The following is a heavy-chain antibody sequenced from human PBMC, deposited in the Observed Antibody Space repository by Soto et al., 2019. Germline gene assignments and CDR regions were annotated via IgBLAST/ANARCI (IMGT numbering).Heavy chain of an antibody. CDR2: ISSSSSTI. V-gene: IGHV3-48*02. D-gene: IGHD3-22*01. CDR1: GFTFSSYS. CDR3: VRDKDSSTSGATFDY. Sequence: EVQLVESGGGLVQPGGSLRLSCAASGFTFSSYSMNWVRQAPGKGLEWVSYISSSSSTIYYADSVKGRFTISRDNAKNSLYLQMNSLRDEDTAVYYCVRDKDSSTSGATFDYWGQGTLVTVSS. J-gene: IGHJ4*02.